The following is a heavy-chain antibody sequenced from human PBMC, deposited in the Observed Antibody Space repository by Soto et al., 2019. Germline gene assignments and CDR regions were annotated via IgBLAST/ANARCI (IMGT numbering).Heavy chain of an antibody. J-gene: IGHJ6*02. V-gene: IGHV3-30*18. CDR2: ISYDGSNK. CDR1: GFTFSSYG. Sequence: PGGSLRLSCAASGFTFSSYGMHWVRQAPGKGLEWVAVISYDGSNKYYADSVKGRFTISRDNSKNTLYLQMNSLRAEDTAVYYCAKDGNIVVVPAAPGAPYYYYYGMDVWGQGTTVTVSS. CDR3: AKDGNIVVVPAAPGAPYYYYYGMDV. D-gene: IGHD2-2*01.